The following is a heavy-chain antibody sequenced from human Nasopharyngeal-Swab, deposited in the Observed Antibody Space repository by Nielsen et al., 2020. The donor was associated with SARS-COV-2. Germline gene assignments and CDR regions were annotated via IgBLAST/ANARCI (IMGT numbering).Heavy chain of an antibody. J-gene: IGHJ6*02. CDR2: IYYSGST. D-gene: IGHD6-13*01. V-gene: IGHV4-59*01. Sequence: GSLRLSYTVSGGSISSYYWSWIRQPPGKGLEWIGYIYYSGSTNYNPSLKSRVTISVDTSKNQFSLKLSSVTAADTAVYYCARSEIAAGRPYYYYGMDVWGQGTTVTVSS. CDR3: ARSEIAAGRPYYYYGMDV. CDR1: GGSISSYY.